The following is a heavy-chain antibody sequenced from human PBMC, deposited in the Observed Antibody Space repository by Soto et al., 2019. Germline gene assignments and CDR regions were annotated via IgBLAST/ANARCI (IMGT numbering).Heavy chain of an antibody. CDR1: GFTFSSYA. CDR3: AKVGIQLYNYYDSSGYYDY. V-gene: IGHV3-23*01. D-gene: IGHD3-22*01. J-gene: IGHJ4*02. Sequence: GGSLRLSCAASGFTFSSYAMSWVRQAPGKGLEWVSAISGSGGSTYYADSVKGRFTISRDNSKNTLYLQMNSLRAEDTAVYYCAKVGIQLYNYYDSSGYYDYWGQGTLVTVSS. CDR2: ISGSGGST.